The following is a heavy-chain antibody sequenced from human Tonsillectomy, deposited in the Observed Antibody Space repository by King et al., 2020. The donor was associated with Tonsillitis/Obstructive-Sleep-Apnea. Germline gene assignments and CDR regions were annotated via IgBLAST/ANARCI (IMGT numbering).Heavy chain of an antibody. D-gene: IGHD6-19*01. CDR1: GFTFSSYA. CDR2: ISGSGGST. J-gene: IGHJ4*02. Sequence: VQLLESGGDLVQPGGSLRLSCAASGFTFSSYAMNWVRQAPGKGPEWVSGISGSGGSTYYADSVKGRFTISRDNSKNTVHLQMNSLRAEDTAIYSCAKLESTVPVAGTVDSYFDYWGQGTLVTVSS. CDR3: AKLESTVPVAGTVDSYFDY. V-gene: IGHV3-23*01.